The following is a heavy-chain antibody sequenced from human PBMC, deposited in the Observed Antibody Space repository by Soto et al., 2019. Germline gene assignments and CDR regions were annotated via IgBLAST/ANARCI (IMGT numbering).Heavy chain of an antibody. J-gene: IGHJ4*02. CDR2: VSGGGAST. D-gene: IGHD3-3*01. CDR1: GFSFAGYA. Sequence: GSLRLSCXATGFSFAGYALTWVRQAPGKGLEWLSAVSGGGASTYYADSVRGRFSISRDVSGNMIYLQLNRLTAGDTATYYCAKTQTFNGYYGGFDAWGQGTRVTVSS. CDR3: AKTQTFNGYYGGFDA. V-gene: IGHV3-23*01.